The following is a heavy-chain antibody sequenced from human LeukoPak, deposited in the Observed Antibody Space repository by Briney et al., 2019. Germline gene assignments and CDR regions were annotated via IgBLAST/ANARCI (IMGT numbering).Heavy chain of an antibody. CDR3: ARGPDIVVLVNNWFEP. J-gene: IGHJ5*02. Sequence: GGSLRLSCAASGFTFSSYSMNWVRQAPGKGLEWVSSISSSSSYIYYADSVKGRFTISRHNAKNSLYLQMNSLRAEDTAVYYCARGPDIVVLVNNWFEPWGQGTLVTVSS. V-gene: IGHV3-21*01. CDR2: ISSSSSYI. D-gene: IGHD2-15*01. CDR1: GFTFSSYS.